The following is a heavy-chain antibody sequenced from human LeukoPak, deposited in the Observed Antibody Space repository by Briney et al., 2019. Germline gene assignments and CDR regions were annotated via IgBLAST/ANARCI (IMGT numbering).Heavy chain of an antibody. CDR1: GFTFSSYS. CDR3: AGGPGIAAAGNFDY. Sequence: PGGSLRLSCAASGFTFSSYSMNWVRQAPGKGLEWVASISSSSSYIYYADSVKGRFTISSDNAKNSLYLQMNSLRAEDTAVYYCAGGPGIAAAGNFDYWGQGTLVTVSS. J-gene: IGHJ4*02. D-gene: IGHD6-13*01. V-gene: IGHV3-21*01. CDR2: ISSSSSYI.